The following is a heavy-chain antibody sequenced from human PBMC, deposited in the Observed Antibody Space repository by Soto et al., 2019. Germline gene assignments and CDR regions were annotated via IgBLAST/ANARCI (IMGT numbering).Heavy chain of an antibody. CDR1: GFTFSNAW. D-gene: IGHD1-7*01. J-gene: IGHJ6*03. Sequence: PGGSLRLSCAASGFTFSNAWMSWVRQAPGKGLEWVGRIKSKTDGGTTDYAAPVKGRFTISRDDSKNTLYLQMNSLKTEDTAVYYCTTLDRAYNWNYAGEMGEYYYYYYMDVWGKGTTVTVSS. CDR2: IKSKTDGGTT. CDR3: TTLDRAYNWNYAGEMGEYYYYYYMDV. V-gene: IGHV3-15*01.